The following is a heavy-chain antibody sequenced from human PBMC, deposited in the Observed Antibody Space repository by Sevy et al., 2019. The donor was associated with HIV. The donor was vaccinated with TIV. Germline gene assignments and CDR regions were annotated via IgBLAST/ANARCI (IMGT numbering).Heavy chain of an antibody. D-gene: IGHD1-26*01. CDR3: PRDLGSGSYTYYDY. Sequence: GGSLRLSCAASGFTFSDYYMSWIRQAPGKGLEWVSYISSSGSTIYYADSVKGRFTISRDNAKNSLYLQMNSLRAEDTAVYYCPRDLGSGSYTYYDYWGQGTLVTVSS. V-gene: IGHV3-11*01. J-gene: IGHJ4*02. CDR2: ISSSGSTI. CDR1: GFTFSDYY.